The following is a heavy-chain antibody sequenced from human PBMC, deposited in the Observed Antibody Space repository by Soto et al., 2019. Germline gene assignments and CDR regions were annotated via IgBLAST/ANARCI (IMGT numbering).Heavy chain of an antibody. CDR2: IYYRGNT. D-gene: IGHD3-9*01. Sequence: PSEPLSLTRTVACENIINVKYYWGLIRKTPGKGLEWIGSIYYRGNTYYNPSLQTRVTISLDKSKSQFSLRLNSVTAADSAVYFCARLEGLATISYYFDFWGQGAQVTVSS. V-gene: IGHV4-39*01. J-gene: IGHJ4*02. CDR3: ARLEGLATISYYFDF. CDR1: CENIINVKYY.